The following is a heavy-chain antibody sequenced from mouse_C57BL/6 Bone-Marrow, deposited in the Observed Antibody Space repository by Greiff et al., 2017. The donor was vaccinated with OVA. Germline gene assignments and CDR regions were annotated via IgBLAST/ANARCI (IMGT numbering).Heavy chain of an antibody. J-gene: IGHJ1*03. CDR1: GFTFSDYY. V-gene: IGHV5-12*01. CDR3: ARQNYRYFDV. CDR2: ISNGGGST. Sequence: DVKLVESGGGLVQPGGSLKLSCAASGFTFSDYYMYWVRQTPEKRLEWVAYISNGGGSTYYPDTVKGRFTISRDNAKNTLYLQMSRLKSEDTAMYYCARQNYRYFDVWGTGTTVTVSS.